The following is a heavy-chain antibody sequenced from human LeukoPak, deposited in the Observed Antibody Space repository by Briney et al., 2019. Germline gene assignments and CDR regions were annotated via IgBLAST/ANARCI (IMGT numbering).Heavy chain of an antibody. Sequence: PGGSLRLSCAASGFTFSSYTMSWVRQAQGKGLGWVSTITTSDGNTYYADSVKGRFTVSRDNSKNTLFLQMNSLRAEDTAVYYCAKDGGLWVSAHWGDSWGRGTLVTVSS. CDR2: ITTSDGNT. D-gene: IGHD7-27*01. CDR3: AKDGGLWVSAHWGDS. V-gene: IGHV3-23*01. J-gene: IGHJ4*02. CDR1: GFTFSSYT.